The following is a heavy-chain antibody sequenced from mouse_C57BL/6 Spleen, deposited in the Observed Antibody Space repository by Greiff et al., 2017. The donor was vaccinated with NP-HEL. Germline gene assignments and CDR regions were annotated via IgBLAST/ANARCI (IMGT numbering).Heavy chain of an antibody. Sequence: QVQLQQPGTELVKPGASVKLSCKASGYTFTSYWMHWVKQRPGQGLEWIGNINPSNGGTNYNEKFKSKATLTVDKSSSTAYMQLSSLTSEDSAVYYCARSGIYDGYLHYAMDYWGQGTSVTVSS. J-gene: IGHJ4*01. CDR3: ARSGIYDGYLHYAMDY. V-gene: IGHV1-53*01. CDR2: INPSNGGT. D-gene: IGHD2-3*01. CDR1: GYTFTSYW.